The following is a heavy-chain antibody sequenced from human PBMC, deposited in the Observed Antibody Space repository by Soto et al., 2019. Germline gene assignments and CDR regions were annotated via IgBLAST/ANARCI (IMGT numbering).Heavy chain of an antibody. D-gene: IGHD2-15*01. CDR2: IYYSGST. J-gene: IGHJ4*02. CDR3: ARVSVVVAATRFDY. Sequence: SETLSLSCTVSGGSVSSGSYYWSWIRQPPGKGLEWIGYIYYSGSTNYNPSLKSRVTISVDTSKNQFSLKLSSVTAADTAVYYCARVSVVVAATRFDYWGQGTLVTVSS. V-gene: IGHV4-61*01. CDR1: GGSVSSGSYY.